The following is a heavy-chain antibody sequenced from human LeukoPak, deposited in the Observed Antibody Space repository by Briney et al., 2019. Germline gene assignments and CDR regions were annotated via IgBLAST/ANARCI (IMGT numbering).Heavy chain of an antibody. J-gene: IGHJ6*02. Sequence: ASVKVSCKASGYTFTSYDINWVRQATGQGLEWMGWMNPNSGNTGYAQKFQGRVTMTRNTSISTAHMELSSLRSEDTAVYYCARALSGSYYYYYGMDVWGQGTTVTVSS. CDR2: MNPNSGNT. CDR1: GYTFTSYD. V-gene: IGHV1-8*01. D-gene: IGHD1-26*01. CDR3: ARALSGSYYYYYGMDV.